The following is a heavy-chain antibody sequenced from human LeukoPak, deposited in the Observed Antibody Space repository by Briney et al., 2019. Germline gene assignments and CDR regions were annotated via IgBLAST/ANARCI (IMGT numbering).Heavy chain of an antibody. J-gene: IGHJ4*02. CDR1: GFTFSSYE. CDR2: ISGSGGST. Sequence: GGSLRLSCAASGFTFSSYEMSWVRQAPGKGLEWVSAISGSGGSTYYADSVKGRFTISRDNAKNSLYLQMNSLRAEDTAVYYIARDSPPDDWGQGTLVTVSS. V-gene: IGHV3-23*01. CDR3: ARDSPPDD.